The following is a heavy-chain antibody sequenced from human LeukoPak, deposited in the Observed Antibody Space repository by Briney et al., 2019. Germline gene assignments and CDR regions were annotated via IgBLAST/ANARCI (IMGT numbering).Heavy chain of an antibody. V-gene: IGHV3-30*02. D-gene: IGHD4-17*01. J-gene: IGHJ6*03. CDR1: GFTFSSYG. CDR3: AKIPYGDYVLDYYYYMDV. Sequence: GGSLRLSCAASGFTFSSYGMHWVRQAPGKGLEWVAFIRYDGSNKYYADSVKGRFTISRDNSKNTLYLQMNSLRAEDTAVYYCAKIPYGDYVLDYYYYMDVWGKGTTVTISS. CDR2: IRYDGSNK.